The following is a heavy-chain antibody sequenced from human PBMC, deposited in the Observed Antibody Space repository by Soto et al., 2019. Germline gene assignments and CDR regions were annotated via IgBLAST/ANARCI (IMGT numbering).Heavy chain of an antibody. D-gene: IGHD1-26*01. V-gene: IGHV3-21*01. CDR2: ISSSSSYI. CDR3: ARQLGLWELQGSFDY. CDR1: GFTFSSYS. Sequence: GGSLRLSCAASGFTFSSYSMNWVRQAPGKGLEWVSSISSSSSYIYYADSVKGRFTISRDNAKNSLYLQMNSLRAEDTAVYYCARQLGLWELQGSFDYWGQGTLVTVSS. J-gene: IGHJ4*02.